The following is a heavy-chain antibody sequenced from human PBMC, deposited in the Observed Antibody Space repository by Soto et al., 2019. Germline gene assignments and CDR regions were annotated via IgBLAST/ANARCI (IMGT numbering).Heavy chain of an antibody. J-gene: IGHJ6*02. CDR2: IDYSGTT. V-gene: IGHV4-31*03. CDR1: GGSISSGGYY. Sequence: SETRSLTCTVSGGSISSGGYYWTWIRQPPGKGLEWIGYIDYSGTTYYNPSLKSRVVISRDMSRHQFSMKLTYVTPAPTAVSVCAGLGDYDKDVWGQGTSVTVS. D-gene: IGHD3-10*01. CDR3: AGLGDYDKDV.